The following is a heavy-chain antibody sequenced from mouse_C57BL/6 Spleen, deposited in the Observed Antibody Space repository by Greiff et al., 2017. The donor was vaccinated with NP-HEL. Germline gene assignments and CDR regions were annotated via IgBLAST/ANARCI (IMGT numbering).Heavy chain of an antibody. Sequence: VKLQESGPGLVQPSQSLSITCTVSGFSLTSYGVHWVRQSPGKGLEWLGVIWSGGSTDYNAAFISRLSISKDNSKSQVFFKMNSLQADDTAIYYCANYDGYYGGFAYWGQGTLVTVSA. CDR1: GFSLTSYG. V-gene: IGHV2-2*01. J-gene: IGHJ3*01. CDR3: ANYDGYYGGFAY. D-gene: IGHD2-3*01. CDR2: IWSGGST.